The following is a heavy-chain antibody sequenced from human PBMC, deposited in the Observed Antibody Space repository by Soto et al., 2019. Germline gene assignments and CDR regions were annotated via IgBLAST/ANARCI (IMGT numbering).Heavy chain of an antibody. V-gene: IGHV1-18*01. CDR3: ARGRGGWFINQLLNAFDI. D-gene: IGHD2-2*01. CDR2: FNGNNGNT. CDR1: GYTFTDYV. Sequence: ASVKVSCKASGYTFTDYVISWVRQAPGQGLEWMGYFNGNNGNTHCAQKFQGRVTMTTDTSTNTAYMELRSLTCDDTAVYYCARGRGGWFINQLLNAFDIWGQGTMVTVSS. J-gene: IGHJ3*02.